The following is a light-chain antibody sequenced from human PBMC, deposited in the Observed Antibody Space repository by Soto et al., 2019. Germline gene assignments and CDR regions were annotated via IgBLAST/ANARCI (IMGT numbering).Light chain of an antibody. CDR3: QQYGSSSWT. J-gene: IGKJ1*01. Sequence: SLLTQSPCTLSVAPGPRSTLPSRASQSVSSSYLAWYQQKTGQAPRLXIYGASSRATGIPDRFSGSGYGTDFNLTISRLETEDFAVYCCQQYGSSSWTFGQGTKVDIK. V-gene: IGKV3-20*01. CDR2: GAS. CDR1: QSVSSSY.